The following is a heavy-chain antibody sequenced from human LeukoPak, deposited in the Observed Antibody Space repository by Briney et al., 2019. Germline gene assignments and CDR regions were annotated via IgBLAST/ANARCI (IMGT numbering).Heavy chain of an antibody. CDR2: IIPIFGTA. CDR1: GGTFSSYA. D-gene: IGHD1-1*01. CDR3: ASFTTGTTWHY. J-gene: IGHJ4*02. V-gene: IGHV1-69*06. Sequence: SVKVSCKASGGTFSSYAISWVRQAPGQGLEWMGGIIPIFGTANYAQKFQGRVTITADRSTSTAYMELSSLRSEDTAVYYCASFTTGTTWHYWGQGTLVTVSS.